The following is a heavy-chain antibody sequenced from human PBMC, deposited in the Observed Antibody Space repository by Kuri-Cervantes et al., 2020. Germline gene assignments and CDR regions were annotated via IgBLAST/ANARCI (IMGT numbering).Heavy chain of an antibody. Sequence: ESLKISCTVYGGSFSGHYWSWIRQPLGKGLEWIGSTFYTGSPNYNPSLKSRVTMSVDTSKNYFSLKVTSVTTADTAIYYCGKETRSHHFSYIDVWGKGTTVTVSS. D-gene: IGHD5-24*01. CDR1: GGSFSGHY. V-gene: IGHV4-59*08. CDR2: TFYTGSP. CDR3: GKETRSHHFSYIDV. J-gene: IGHJ6*03.